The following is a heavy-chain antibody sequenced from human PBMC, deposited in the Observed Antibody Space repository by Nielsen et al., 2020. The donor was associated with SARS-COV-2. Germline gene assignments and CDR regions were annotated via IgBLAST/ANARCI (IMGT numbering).Heavy chain of an antibody. D-gene: IGHD4-11*01. CDR1: GFTFSSYW. J-gene: IGHJ6*02. CDR2: INSDGSST. V-gene: IGHV3-74*01. CDR3: AREVTTGWGYYYGMDV. Sequence: GESLKISCAASGFTFSSYWMHWVRQAPGKGLVWVSRINSDGSSTSYADSVKGRFTISRDNAKNTLYLQMNSLRAEDTAVYYCAREVTTGWGYYYGMDVWGQGTTVTVSS.